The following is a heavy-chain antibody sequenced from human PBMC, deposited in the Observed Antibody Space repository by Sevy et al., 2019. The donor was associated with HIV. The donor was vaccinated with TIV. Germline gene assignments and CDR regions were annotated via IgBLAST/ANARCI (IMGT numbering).Heavy chain of an antibody. Sequence: GGSLRLSCAASGFTFIRYAMNWVRQAPGKGLEWVAVISSDGRNKYYADSVKGRFTISRDNSKNTLYLQMNSLRSEDTAYYYWGGDQGESRSSFLGGLSYWGQGTLVTVSS. V-gene: IGHV3-30*04. J-gene: IGHJ4*02. CDR1: GFTFIRYA. CDR3: GGDQGESRSSFLGGLSY. D-gene: IGHD3-16*02. CDR2: ISSDGRNK.